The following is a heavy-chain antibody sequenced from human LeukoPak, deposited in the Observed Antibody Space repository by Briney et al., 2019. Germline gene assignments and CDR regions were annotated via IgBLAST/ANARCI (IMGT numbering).Heavy chain of an antibody. Sequence: SQTLSLTSTVSGGSISSGSYYWSWIRQPAGKGLEWIGRIYTSGSTNYNPSLRSRVTISVDTSKNQFSLKLSSVTAADTAVYYCARVDGYDSSYYYYMDVWGKGTTVTVSS. J-gene: IGHJ6*03. V-gene: IGHV4-61*02. CDR2: IYTSGST. D-gene: IGHD5-24*01. CDR1: GGSISSGSYY. CDR3: ARVDGYDSSYYYYMDV.